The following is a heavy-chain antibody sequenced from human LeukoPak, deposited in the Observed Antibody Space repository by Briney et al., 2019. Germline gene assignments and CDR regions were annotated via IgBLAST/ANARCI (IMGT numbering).Heavy chain of an antibody. CDR3: ARGRIAAAGTGPYYYYGMDV. CDR2: INHSGST. CDR1: GGSFSGYY. D-gene: IGHD6-13*01. J-gene: IGHJ6*02. Sequence: SETLSLTCAVYGGSFSGYYWSWIRQPPGKGLEWIGEINHSGSTNYNPSLKSRVTISVDTSKNQFSLKLSSVTAAETAVYYCARGRIAAAGTGPYYYYGMDVWGQGTTVTVSS. V-gene: IGHV4-34*01.